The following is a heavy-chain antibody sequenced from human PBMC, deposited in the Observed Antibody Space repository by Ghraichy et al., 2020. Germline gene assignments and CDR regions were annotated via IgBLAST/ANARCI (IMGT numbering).Heavy chain of an antibody. CDR1: GFTFSSYS. CDR3: ARSNYYASGGYDYYYGMDV. V-gene: IGHV3-48*02. CDR2: ISSSSITI. D-gene: IGHD3-10*01. Sequence: GGSLRLSCAASGFTFSSYSMNWVRQAPGKGLEWVSYISSSSITIYYADSVKGRFTISRDSAKNSLFQLMNSLGDEHTAVYYCARSNYYASGGYDYYYGMDVWGQGTTVTVSS. J-gene: IGHJ6*02.